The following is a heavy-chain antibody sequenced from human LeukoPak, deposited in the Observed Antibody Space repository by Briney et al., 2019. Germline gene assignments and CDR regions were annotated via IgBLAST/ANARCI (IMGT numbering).Heavy chain of an antibody. Sequence: GLSLTLSCAACGFTFSSYCMHWVRQAPAKGLEGVAVISYDESNKYYAASVKGRITISRDNSKNTLYLQMNSLRAEDTAVYYCPKVPYYYGPSGYCLWGQGTLVNGSS. D-gene: IGHD3-22*01. J-gene: IGHJ4*01. CDR2: ISYDESNK. V-gene: IGHV3-30*18. CDR3: PKVPYYYGPSGYCL. CDR1: GFTFSSYC.